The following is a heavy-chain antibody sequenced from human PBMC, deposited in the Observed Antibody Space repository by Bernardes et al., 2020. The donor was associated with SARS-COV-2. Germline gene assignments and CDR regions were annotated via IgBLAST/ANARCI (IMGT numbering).Heavy chain of an antibody. CDR2: ISYDGGEK. CDR3: ATTPQYEYTRVFDF. Sequence: GGSLRLSCAASGFTFSSYGMHWVRQAPGKGLEWVAVISYDGGEKFYADSVKGRFTISRDNSKHTLYLQMNSLRAEDTAVYYCATTPQYEYTRVFDFWGQGTLVTVSS. J-gene: IGHJ4*02. V-gene: IGHV3-30*03. D-gene: IGHD2-15*01. CDR1: GFTFSSYG.